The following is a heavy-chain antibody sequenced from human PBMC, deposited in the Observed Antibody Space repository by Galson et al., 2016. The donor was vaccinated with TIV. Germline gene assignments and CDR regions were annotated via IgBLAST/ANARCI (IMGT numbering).Heavy chain of an antibody. CDR3: ARARYGDYFDY. J-gene: IGHJ4*02. D-gene: IGHD4-17*01. CDR2: INPSGGGT. Sequence: SVKVSCKASGYTFTSYYLYWVRQAPGQGLEWMGLINPSGGGTTYAQKFEGRVTMTRDTSISTAHMELTRLTPDDTAVYYCARARYGDYFDYWGQGTLVTVSS. V-gene: IGHV1-46*01. CDR1: GYTFTSYY.